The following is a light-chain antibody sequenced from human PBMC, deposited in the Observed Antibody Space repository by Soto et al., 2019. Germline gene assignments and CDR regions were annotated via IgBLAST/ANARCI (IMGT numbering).Light chain of an antibody. J-gene: IGKJ4*01. V-gene: IGKV1D-13*01. CDR3: QQFYDYPLT. CDR2: DAS. Sequence: IQMTQSPSSLSASVGDRVTITCXASQSIDTHLAWYQHKPGKSPKLLIYDASSLESGVPSRFSGSGFGTDFVLTISSLQPEDFATYYCQQFYDYPLTFGGGTKVDIK. CDR1: QSIDTH.